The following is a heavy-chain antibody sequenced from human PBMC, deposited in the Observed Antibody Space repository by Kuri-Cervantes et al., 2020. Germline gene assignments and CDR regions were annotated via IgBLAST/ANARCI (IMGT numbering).Heavy chain of an antibody. D-gene: IGHD6-19*01. CDR2: IDSSSSDI. Sequence: GESLKISCAASGFTFSTYSMNWVRQAPGKGLEWVSYIDSSSSDIYYADSVKGRFTISRDNSKNTLYLHMHSLKSDDTAMYYCARDLGSVGGTLGFDYWGQGTLVTVSS. V-gene: IGHV3-21*05. CDR1: GFTFSTYS. J-gene: IGHJ4*02. CDR3: ARDLGSVGGTLGFDY.